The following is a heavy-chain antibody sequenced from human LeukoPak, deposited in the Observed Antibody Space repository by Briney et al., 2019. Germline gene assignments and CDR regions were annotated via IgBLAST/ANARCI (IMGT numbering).Heavy chain of an antibody. CDR3: ARDRKGSRGNDFQH. J-gene: IGHJ1*01. Sequence: SETLSLTCTVSGGSISSYYWSWIRQRPGKGLEWIGYIYYSGSTNYNPSLKSRVTISVDTSKNQFSLKLSSVTAADTAVYYCARDRKGSRGNDFQHWGQGTLVTVSS. V-gene: IGHV4-59*01. CDR2: IYYSGST. CDR1: GGSISSYY. D-gene: IGHD3-10*01.